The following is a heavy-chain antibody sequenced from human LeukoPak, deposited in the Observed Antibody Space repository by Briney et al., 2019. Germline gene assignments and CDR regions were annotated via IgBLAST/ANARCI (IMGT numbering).Heavy chain of an antibody. Sequence: TGGSLRLSCAASGFTFRNYDIHWIRQAPGKGLEWVSSIDTDGTYIHYADSVKGRFTISRDNSKNSLYLQMNSLRAEDTAVYYCAKDRSMTTVTPFDNWGQGTLVAVSS. CDR3: AKDRSMTTVTPFDN. CDR1: GFTFRNYD. V-gene: IGHV3-21*01. CDR2: IDTDGTYI. D-gene: IGHD4-17*01. J-gene: IGHJ4*02.